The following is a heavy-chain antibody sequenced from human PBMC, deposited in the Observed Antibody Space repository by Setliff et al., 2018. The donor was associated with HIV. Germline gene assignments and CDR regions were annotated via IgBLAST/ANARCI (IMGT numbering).Heavy chain of an antibody. D-gene: IGHD3-22*01. Sequence: GGSLRLSCAASGFTFSDHYMSWIRQAPGKGLEWVSYISGGSTSHMNYADSVKGRFTISRDNAKNSLYLQMNSLKTEDTAVYYCTLSSPYYDSLDYWGQGTLVTVSS. CDR2: ISGGSTSHM. J-gene: IGHJ4*02. V-gene: IGHV3-11*03. CDR1: GFTFSDHY. CDR3: TLSSPYYDSLDY.